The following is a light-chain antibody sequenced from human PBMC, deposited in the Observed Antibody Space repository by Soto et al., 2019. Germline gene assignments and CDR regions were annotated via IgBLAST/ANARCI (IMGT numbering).Light chain of an antibody. Sequence: EMVMTQSPAMLSVSPGERATLSCRAMQSVSSDLAWYQQKPGQAPRLLICDASTRDTGIPVRFSGSGSGTEFPLTISSLQSEDFELYSCQQYNKWPPITFGGGTKVE. V-gene: IGKV3-15*01. J-gene: IGKJ4*01. CDR2: DAS. CDR1: QSVSSD. CDR3: QQYNKWPPIT.